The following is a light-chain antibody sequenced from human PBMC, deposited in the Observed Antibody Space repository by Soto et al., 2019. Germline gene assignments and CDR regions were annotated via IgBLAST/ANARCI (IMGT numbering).Light chain of an antibody. CDR1: NIGSKS. J-gene: IGLJ2*01. Sequence: SYELTQPPSVSVAPGKTARITCGGNNIGSKSVHWYQQKPGQAPVLVIYYDSDRPSGIPERFSGSNSENTATLTISRVEAGDEADYYCQVWDSSSDPRGVVFGGGTKLTVL. V-gene: IGLV3-21*04. CDR3: QVWDSSSDPRGVV. CDR2: YDS.